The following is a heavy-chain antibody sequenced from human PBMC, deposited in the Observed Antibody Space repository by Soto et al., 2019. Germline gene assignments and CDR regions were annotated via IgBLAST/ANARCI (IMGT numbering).Heavy chain of an antibody. CDR3: ARDLGVGGTHPFDY. Sequence: SVKVSYKASGGTFSSYAISWVRQAPGQGLEWMGGIIHIFGTANYAQKFQGRVTITADESTSTAYMELSSLRSEDTAVYYCARDLGVGGTHPFDYWGQGTLVTVSS. D-gene: IGHD2-15*01. CDR1: GGTFSSYA. V-gene: IGHV1-69*13. J-gene: IGHJ4*02. CDR2: IIHIFGTA.